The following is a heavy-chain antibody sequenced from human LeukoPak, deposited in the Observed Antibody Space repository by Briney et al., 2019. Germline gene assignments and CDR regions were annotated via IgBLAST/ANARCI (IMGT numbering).Heavy chain of an antibody. CDR3: EGRDVWYHAYYI. J-gene: IGHJ3*02. V-gene: IGHV3-7*01. CDR1: GFTISSYL. CDR2: IKQDGSEK. Sequence: GGSLRLSCAASGFTISSYLIRCVLQAPGKGLEWVANIKQDGSEKYYVDSVKGRFTISRDNARNSLYLQMNSLRAEDTAVYYCEGRDVWYHAYYIGAQATMVTVSS. D-gene: IGHD2-21*01.